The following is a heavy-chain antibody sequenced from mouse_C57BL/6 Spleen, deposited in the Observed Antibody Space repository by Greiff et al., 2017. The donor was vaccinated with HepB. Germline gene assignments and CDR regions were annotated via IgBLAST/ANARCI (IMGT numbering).Heavy chain of an antibody. CDR1: GFTFSSYG. J-gene: IGHJ2*01. V-gene: IGHV5-6-3*01. Sequence: EVNLVESGGGLVQPGGSLKLSCAASGFTFSSYGMSWVRQTPDKRLELVATINSNGGSTYYPDSVKGRFTISRDNAKNTLYLQMSSLKSEDTAMYYCARKARTINWGQGTTLTVSS. CDR3: ARKARTIN. CDR2: INSNGGST.